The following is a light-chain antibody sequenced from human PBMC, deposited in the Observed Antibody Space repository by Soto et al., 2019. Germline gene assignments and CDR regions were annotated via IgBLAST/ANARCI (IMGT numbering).Light chain of an antibody. V-gene: IGLV2-23*01. J-gene: IGLJ2*01. CDR2: EGS. Sequence: QSVLTQPASVSGSPGQSITISCTGTSSDVGSYNLVSWYQQHPGKAPKLMTYEGSKRPSGVSNRFSGSKSGNTASLTISGLQAVDEADYYCCSYAGSSTLVFGGGTKLTVL. CDR3: CSYAGSSTLV. CDR1: SSDVGSYNL.